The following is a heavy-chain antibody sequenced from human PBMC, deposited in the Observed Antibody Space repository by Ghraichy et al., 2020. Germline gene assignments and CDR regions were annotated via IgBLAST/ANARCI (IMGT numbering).Heavy chain of an antibody. J-gene: IGHJ6*02. V-gene: IGHV1-2*04. CDR1: GYTFTGYY. CDR3: ARDLTMVRGVTPPYYYYGMDV. CDR2: INPNSGGT. D-gene: IGHD3-10*01. Sequence: ASVKVSCKASGYTFTGYYMHWVRQAPGQGLEWMGWINPNSGGTNYAQKFQGWVTMTRDTSISTAYMELSRLRSDDTAVYYCARDLTMVRGVTPPYYYYGMDVWGQGTTVTVSS.